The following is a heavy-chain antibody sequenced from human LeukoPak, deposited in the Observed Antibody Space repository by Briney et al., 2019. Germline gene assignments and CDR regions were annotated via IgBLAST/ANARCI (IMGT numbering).Heavy chain of an antibody. V-gene: IGHV3-48*03. CDR1: GLTFSSYE. Sequence: PGGSLRLSCAASGLTFSSYEMNWVRQAPGKVLDWVSYISSSGITIYYADSVKGRFIISRDNAKNSLHLQMNSLRAEDTAVYYCARKCSGGSCYGDYWGQGTLVTVSS. CDR3: ARKCSGGSCYGDY. J-gene: IGHJ4*02. D-gene: IGHD2-15*01. CDR2: ISSSGITI.